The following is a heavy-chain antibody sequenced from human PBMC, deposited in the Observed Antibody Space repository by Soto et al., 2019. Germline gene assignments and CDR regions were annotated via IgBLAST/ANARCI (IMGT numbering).Heavy chain of an antibody. D-gene: IGHD6-13*01. CDR3: AKDGGRQQLVPSYWYFDL. Sequence: EVQLVESGGGLVQPGRSLRLSCAASGFTFDDYAMHWVRQAPGKGLEWVSGISWNSGSIGYADSVKGRFTISRDNAKNSLYLQMNSLRAEDTALYYCAKDGGRQQLVPSYWYFDLWGRGTLVNVSS. J-gene: IGHJ2*01. CDR1: GFTFDDYA. V-gene: IGHV3-9*01. CDR2: ISWNSGSI.